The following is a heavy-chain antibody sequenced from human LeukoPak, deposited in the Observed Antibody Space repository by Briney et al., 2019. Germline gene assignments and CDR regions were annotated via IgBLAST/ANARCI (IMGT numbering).Heavy chain of an antibody. Sequence: ASVKVSCKASGYTFTSYGISWVRQAPGQGLEWMGWISAYNGNTNYAQKLQGRVTMTTDTSTSTAYMELRSLRSDDTAVYYCARAPNAPYVWGTSSPNFDYWGQGTLVTVYS. CDR1: GYTFTSYG. D-gene: IGHD3-16*01. J-gene: IGHJ4*02. CDR3: ARAPNAPYVWGTSSPNFDY. V-gene: IGHV1-18*04. CDR2: ISAYNGNT.